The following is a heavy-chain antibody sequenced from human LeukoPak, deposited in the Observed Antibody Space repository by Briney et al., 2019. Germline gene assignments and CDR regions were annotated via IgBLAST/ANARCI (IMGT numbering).Heavy chain of an antibody. Sequence: GGSLRLSCAAFGFTFSNYRMSWVRQPPGKGLQWVATIKEDGGDKYYVNSVKGRFTVSRDNAKNTLYLQMNSLTVEDTAVYFCVRDFYLAGTNYWGQGTLVSVSS. J-gene: IGHJ4*02. V-gene: IGHV3-7*01. CDR2: IKEDGGDK. D-gene: IGHD6-19*01. CDR3: VRDFYLAGTNY. CDR1: GFTFSNYR.